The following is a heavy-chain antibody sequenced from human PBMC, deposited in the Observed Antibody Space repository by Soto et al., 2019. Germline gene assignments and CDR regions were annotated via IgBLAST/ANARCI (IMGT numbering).Heavy chain of an antibody. CDR3: VKSPPSGTATSIYFDY. CDR2: ISSNGGST. D-gene: IGHD5-18*01. V-gene: IGHV3-64D*08. Sequence: GGSLRLSCSASGFTFSSYAMHWVRQAPGKGLEYVSAISSNGGSTYYADSVKGRFTISRDNSKNTLYLQMSSLRAEDTAVYYCVKSPPSGTATSIYFDYWGQGTLVTVSS. CDR1: GFTFSSYA. J-gene: IGHJ4*02.